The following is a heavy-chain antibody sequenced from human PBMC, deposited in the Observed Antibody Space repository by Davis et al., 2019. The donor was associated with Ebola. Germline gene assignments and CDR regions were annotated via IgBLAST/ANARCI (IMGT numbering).Heavy chain of an antibody. CDR3: ARGSSSSYYYYGMDV. J-gene: IGHJ6*02. V-gene: IGHV1-18*01. D-gene: IGHD2-2*01. CDR1: GYIFSSYG. CDR2: ISAYNGNT. Sequence: ASVKVSCKTSGYIFSSYGISWVRQAPGQGLEWMGWISAYNGNTNYAQKLQGRVTMTTDTSTSTAYMELRSLRSDDTAVYYCARGSSSSYYYYGMDVWGQGTTVTVSS.